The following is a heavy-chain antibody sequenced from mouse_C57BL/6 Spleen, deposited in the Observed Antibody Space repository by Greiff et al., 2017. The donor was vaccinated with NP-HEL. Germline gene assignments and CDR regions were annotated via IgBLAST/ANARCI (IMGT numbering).Heavy chain of an antibody. Sequence: VQRVESGPGLVQPSQSLSITCTVSGFSLTSYGVHWVRQSPGKGLEWLGVIWRGGSTDYNAAFMSRLSITKDNSKSQVVFKMNSLQADDTAIYYCAKYGPDDYFDYWGQGTTLTVSS. CDR3: AKYGPDDYFDY. CDR1: GFSLTSYG. V-gene: IGHV2-5*01. D-gene: IGHD1-1*02. J-gene: IGHJ2*01. CDR2: IWRGGST.